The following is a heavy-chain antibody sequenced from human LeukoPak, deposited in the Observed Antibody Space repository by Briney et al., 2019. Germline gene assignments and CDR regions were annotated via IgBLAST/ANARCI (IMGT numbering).Heavy chain of an antibody. J-gene: IGHJ4*02. V-gene: IGHV3-66*02. D-gene: IGHD2-21*02. CDR3: AGTVVVTAIPSPYFDY. CDR2: IYSGGST. Sequence: GGSLRLSCAASGFTVSINYMSWVRQAPGKGLEWVSVIYSGGSTYYADSVKGRFTISRDNSKNTLYLQMNSLRAEDTAVYYCAGTVVVTAIPSPYFDYWGQGTLVTVSS. CDR1: GFTVSINY.